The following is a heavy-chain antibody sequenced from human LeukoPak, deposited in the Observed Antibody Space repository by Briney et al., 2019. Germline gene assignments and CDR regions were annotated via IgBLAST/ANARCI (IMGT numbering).Heavy chain of an antibody. D-gene: IGHD3-3*01. J-gene: IGHJ6*03. CDR1: GYTFSVYW. CDR2: IDKGGSGT. CDR3: ARGGGWDTIFRVVQYMDV. V-gene: IGHV3-74*01. Sequence: PGGSLRLFCGSSGYTFSVYWMHGVREVWEKGLVLVSRIDKGGSGTTYADSVNGRFTVSRDNAKNTLYLQMNSLRAEDTAIYYCARGGGWDTIFRVVQYMDVWGKGTTVTVSS.